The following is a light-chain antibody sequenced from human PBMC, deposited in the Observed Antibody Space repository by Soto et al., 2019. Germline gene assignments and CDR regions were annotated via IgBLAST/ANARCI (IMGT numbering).Light chain of an antibody. CDR3: HQYGSSPTT. V-gene: IGKV3-20*01. Sequence: EIVMTQSPATVPVSPGERATLSCRASQSVSSNFLAWYQEKLGQAPRFLIYGTSSRATGIPDRFSGSGSGTDFSLTISRLEPEDFAVYYRHQYGSSPTTLGQGSKVDNK. CDR1: QSVSSNF. J-gene: IGKJ1*01. CDR2: GTS.